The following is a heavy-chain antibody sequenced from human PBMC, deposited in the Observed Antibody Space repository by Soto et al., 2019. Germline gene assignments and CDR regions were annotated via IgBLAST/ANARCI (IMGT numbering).Heavy chain of an antibody. CDR2: INHSGST. J-gene: IGHJ4*02. D-gene: IGHD5-12*01. V-gene: IGHV4-34*01. Sequence: KTSETLSLTCAVYGGSFSGYYWSWIRQPPGKGLEWIGEINHSGSTNYNPSLKSRVTISVDTSKNQFSLKLSSVTAADTAVYYCARDRGYSGYELDYWGQGTLVTVSS. CDR1: GGSFSGYY. CDR3: ARDRGYSGYELDY.